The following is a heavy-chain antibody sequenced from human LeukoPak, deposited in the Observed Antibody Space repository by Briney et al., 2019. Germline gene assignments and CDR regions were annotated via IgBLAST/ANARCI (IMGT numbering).Heavy chain of an antibody. D-gene: IGHD1-26*01. Sequence: GGSLRLSCAASGLTFSSYVMSWVRQAPGKGLERVSAISGSDTRTWYADSVKGRFTISRDNSKNTLFLQMNSLTAEDTAVYYCANLYSGTYGFWGQGTLVSVSS. CDR3: ANLYSGTYGF. CDR1: GLTFSSYV. J-gene: IGHJ4*02. CDR2: ISGSDTRT. V-gene: IGHV3-23*01.